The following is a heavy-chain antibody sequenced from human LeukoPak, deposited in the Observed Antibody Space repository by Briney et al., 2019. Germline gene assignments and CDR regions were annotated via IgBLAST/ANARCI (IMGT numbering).Heavy chain of an antibody. CDR1: GGSISSSSYY. V-gene: IGHV4-39*07. J-gene: IGHJ6*03. D-gene: IGHD3-10*01. CDR3: ARGSYYYGSGRDYYYYMDV. Sequence: SETLSLTCTVSGGSISSSSYYWGWIRQPPGKGLEWIGSIYYSGSTYYNPSLKSRVTISVDTSKNQFSLKLSSVTAADTAVYYCARGSYYYGSGRDYYYYMDVWGKGTTVTVSS. CDR2: IYYSGST.